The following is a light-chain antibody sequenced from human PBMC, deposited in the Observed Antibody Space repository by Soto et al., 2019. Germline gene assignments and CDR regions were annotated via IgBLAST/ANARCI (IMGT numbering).Light chain of an antibody. CDR2: AS. J-gene: IGKJ3*01. CDR1: QSVSDMY. Sequence: EIVLTQSPGTLSLSPGERATLSCRASQSVSDMYLAWYQQKPGQAPRLLIYASNRATGIPDRFSGSGSGTDYTLTISRLAPENFAVYYCQHYGTSTLFGPETKVEIK. V-gene: IGKV3-20*01. CDR3: QHYGTSTL.